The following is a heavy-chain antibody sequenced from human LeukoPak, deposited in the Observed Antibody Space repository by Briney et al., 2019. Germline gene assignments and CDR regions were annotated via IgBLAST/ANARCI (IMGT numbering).Heavy chain of an antibody. J-gene: IGHJ5*02. CDR3: AKDPPRFGVVIKNWFDP. CDR1: GFTFSSYG. CDR2: IRYDGSNK. D-gene: IGHD3-3*01. V-gene: IGHV3-30*02. Sequence: GGSLRLSXAASGFTFSSYGMHWVRQAPGKGLEWVAFIRYDGSNKYYADSVKGRFTISRDNSKNTLYLQMNSLRAEDTAVYYCAKDPPRFGVVIKNWFDPWGQGTLVTVSS.